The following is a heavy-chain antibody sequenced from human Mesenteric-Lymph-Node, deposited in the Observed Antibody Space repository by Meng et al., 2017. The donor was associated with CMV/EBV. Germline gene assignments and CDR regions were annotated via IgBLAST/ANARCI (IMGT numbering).Heavy chain of an antibody. J-gene: IGHJ4*02. V-gene: IGHV3-11*04. D-gene: IGHD6-19*01. Sequence: GESLKISCAASGFTFSDYYMSWIRQAPGKGLEWVSYISSSGSTIHYTDSVKGRFTISRDNAKNSLYLQMNSLRAEDTALYYCARISLGSGFDHDYWGQGTLVTVSS. CDR2: ISSSGSTI. CDR3: ARISLGSGFDHDY. CDR1: GFTFSDYY.